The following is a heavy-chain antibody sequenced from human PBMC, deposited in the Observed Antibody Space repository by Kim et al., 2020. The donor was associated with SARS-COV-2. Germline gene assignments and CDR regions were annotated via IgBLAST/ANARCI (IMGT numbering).Heavy chain of an antibody. J-gene: IGHJ4*02. V-gene: IGHV3-23*01. CDR3: AKDRATVTSRSPDY. Sequence: ADSVKGRFTISGDNAKNTLYLQMNGLRAEDTAVYYCAKDRATVTSRSPDYWGQGTLVTVSS. D-gene: IGHD4-17*01.